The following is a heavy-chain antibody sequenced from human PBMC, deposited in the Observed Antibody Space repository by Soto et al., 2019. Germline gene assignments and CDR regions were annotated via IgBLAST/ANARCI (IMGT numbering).Heavy chain of an antibody. CDR1: GGSFSGYY. CDR2: INHSGST. J-gene: IGHJ4*02. CDR3: ASGGTSGGYSFFYFDY. V-gene: IGHV4-34*01. D-gene: IGHD3-22*01. Sequence: QVQLQQWGAGLLKPSETLSLTCAVYGGSFSGYYWSWIRQPPGKGLEWIGEINHSGSTNYNPSLKCRVNISVDPSKNQFSRKLSAVTSADTAVYYCASGGTSGGYSFFYFDYWGQGTLVTVSS.